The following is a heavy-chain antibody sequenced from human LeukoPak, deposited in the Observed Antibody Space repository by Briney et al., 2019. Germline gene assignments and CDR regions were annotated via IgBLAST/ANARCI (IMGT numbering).Heavy chain of an antibody. V-gene: IGHV3-23*01. D-gene: IGHD1-26*01. CDR2: VSGSGGST. CDR1: GFTFSSYA. Sequence: GGSLRLSCAASGFTFSSYAMSWVRQAPGKGLEWVSAVSGSGGSTYYADSVKGRFTISRDNSKNTLYLQMNSLRAEDKAVYYCAKAVGRADRPLPFDYWGQGTLVTVSS. CDR3: AKAVGRADRPLPFDY. J-gene: IGHJ4*02.